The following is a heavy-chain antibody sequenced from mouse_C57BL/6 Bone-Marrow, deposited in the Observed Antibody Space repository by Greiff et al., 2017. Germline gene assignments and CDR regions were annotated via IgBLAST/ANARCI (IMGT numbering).Heavy chain of an antibody. CDR3: ARTIMDY. Sequence: VQLQQSGPELVKPGASVKISCKASGYTFTDYYMNWVKQSHGKSLEWIGDINPNNGGTSYNQKFKGKATLTVDKSSSTAYMELRSLTSEDSAVYYCARTIMDYWGQGTSVTVSS. V-gene: IGHV1-26*01. J-gene: IGHJ4*01. CDR2: INPNNGGT. CDR1: GYTFTDYY.